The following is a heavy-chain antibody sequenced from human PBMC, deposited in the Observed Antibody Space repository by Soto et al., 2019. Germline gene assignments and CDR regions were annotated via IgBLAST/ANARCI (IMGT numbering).Heavy chain of an antibody. Sequence: SETLSLTCTVSGGYISRCYWSWIRQTPGKGLEWIGYIHYSGSTKYKPSLRSRVTISADTSKNQLSLKLTSVTAADTAVYYCARDAPFYYDSSGYYYGGFDIWGQGTMVTVSS. J-gene: IGHJ3*02. D-gene: IGHD3-22*01. CDR3: ARDAPFYYDSSGYYYGGFDI. CDR1: GGYISRCY. V-gene: IGHV4-59*01. CDR2: IHYSGST.